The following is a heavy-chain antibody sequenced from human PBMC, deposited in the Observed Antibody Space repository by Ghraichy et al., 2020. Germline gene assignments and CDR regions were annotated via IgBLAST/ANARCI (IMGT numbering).Heavy chain of an antibody. CDR3: ARGLQAMVRGVISS. Sequence: SETLSLTCAVYGGSFSGYYWSWIRQPPGKGLEWIGEINHSGSTNYNPSLKSRVTISVDTSKNQFSLKLSSVTAADTAVYYCARGLQAMVRGVISSWGQGTLVTVSS. J-gene: IGHJ4*02. D-gene: IGHD3-10*01. V-gene: IGHV4-34*01. CDR2: INHSGST. CDR1: GGSFSGYY.